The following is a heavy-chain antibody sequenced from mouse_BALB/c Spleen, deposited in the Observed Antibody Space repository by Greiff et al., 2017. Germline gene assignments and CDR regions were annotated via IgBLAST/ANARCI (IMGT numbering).Heavy chain of an antibody. CDR1: GYSITSGYY. V-gene: IGHV3-6*02. Sequence: EVQLQQSGPGLVKPSQSLSLTCSVTGYSITSGYYWNWIRQFPGNKLEWMGYISYDGSNNYNPSLKNRISITRDTSKNQFFLKLNSVTTEDTATYYCARDADGYLAWFAYWGQGTLVTVSA. J-gene: IGHJ3*01. CDR2: ISYDGSN. CDR3: ARDADGYLAWFAY. D-gene: IGHD2-3*01.